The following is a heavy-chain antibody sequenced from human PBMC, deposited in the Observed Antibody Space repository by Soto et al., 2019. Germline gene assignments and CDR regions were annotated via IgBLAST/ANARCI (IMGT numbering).Heavy chain of an antibody. CDR3: ARSLPSPVVAAEMNWFDP. V-gene: IGHV4-31*03. CDR2: IYYSGST. Sequence: SETLSLTCTVSGGSISSGGYYWSWIRQHPGKGLEWIGYIYYSGSTYYNPSLKSRVTISVDTSKNQFSLKLSSVTAADTAVYYCARSLPSPVVAAEMNWFDPWGQGTLVTVSS. J-gene: IGHJ5*02. CDR1: GGSISSGGYY. D-gene: IGHD2-15*01.